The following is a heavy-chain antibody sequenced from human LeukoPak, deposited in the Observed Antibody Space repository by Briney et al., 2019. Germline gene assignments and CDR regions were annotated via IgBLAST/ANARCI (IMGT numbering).Heavy chain of an antibody. J-gene: IGHJ4*02. CDR2: ISSSGSTI. CDR1: GFTFSDYY. V-gene: IGHV3-11*04. CDR3: ARGRRVVRGVIITGYYFDY. D-gene: IGHD3-10*01. Sequence: GGSLRLSCAASGFTFSDYYMSWIRQAPGKGLEGDSYISSSGSTIYYADSVKGRFTISRDNAKNSLYLQMNSLRAEDTAVYYCARGRRVVRGVIITGYYFDYWGQGTLVPVSS.